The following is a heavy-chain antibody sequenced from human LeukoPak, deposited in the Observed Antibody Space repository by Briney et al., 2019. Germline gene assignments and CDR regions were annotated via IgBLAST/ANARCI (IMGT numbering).Heavy chain of an antibody. V-gene: IGHV4-34*01. CDR2: INHSGST. CDR1: GGSFSGYY. J-gene: IGHJ4*02. Sequence: SETLSLTCAVYGGSFSGYYWSWIRQPPGKGLEWIGEINHSGSTNYNPSLKSRVTISVDTSKNQFSLKLRSVTAADTAVYYCTRLSGDNWNYGGNFDSWGQGTLVTVSS. D-gene: IGHD1-7*01. CDR3: TRLSGDNWNYGGNFDS.